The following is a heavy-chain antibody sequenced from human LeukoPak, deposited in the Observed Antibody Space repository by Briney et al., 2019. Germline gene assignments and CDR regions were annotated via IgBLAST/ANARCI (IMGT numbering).Heavy chain of an antibody. V-gene: IGHV3-30-3*01. CDR3: ARNGPSMVRGVIIQRTYYFDY. D-gene: IGHD3-10*01. CDR2: ISYDGSNK. J-gene: IGHJ4*02. Sequence: GGSLRLSCAASGLTFSNYAMHWVRQAPGKGLEWVAVISYDGSNKYYADSVKGRFTISRDNSKNTLYLQMNSLRAEDTAVYYCARNGPSMVRGVIIQRTYYFDYWGQGTLVTVSS. CDR1: GLTFSNYA.